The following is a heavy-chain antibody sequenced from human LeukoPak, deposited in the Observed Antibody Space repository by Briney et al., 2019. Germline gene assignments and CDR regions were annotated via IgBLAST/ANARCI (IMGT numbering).Heavy chain of an antibody. CDR1: GGSVSSLY. D-gene: IGHD4-17*01. Sequence: SETLSLTCIVSGGSVSSLYWHWIRQPPEKGLEWIGYAYSTGGAKYNPSLKNRVTMSFDTSKNQFSLKLSSVTAADTAVYYCARARNDYGDYGFDYWGQGALVTVSS. J-gene: IGHJ4*02. CDR2: AYSTGGA. CDR3: ARARNDYGDYGFDY. V-gene: IGHV4-59*08.